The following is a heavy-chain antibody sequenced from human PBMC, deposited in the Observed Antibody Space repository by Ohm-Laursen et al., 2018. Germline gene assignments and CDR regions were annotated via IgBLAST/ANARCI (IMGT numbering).Heavy chain of an antibody. Sequence: SLRLSCTASGFTFNNFGMHWVRQAPGKGLEWVSGLNNSGRTTYYADSVQGRFTISRDNSKNTLFLQMKSLRAEDTAVYYCANPPLSGDYYYDMDVWGQGTTVTVSS. CDR2: LNNSGRTT. CDR1: GFTFNNFG. CDR3: ANPPLSGDYYYDMDV. V-gene: IGHV3-NL1*01. J-gene: IGHJ6*02. D-gene: IGHD5/OR15-5a*01.